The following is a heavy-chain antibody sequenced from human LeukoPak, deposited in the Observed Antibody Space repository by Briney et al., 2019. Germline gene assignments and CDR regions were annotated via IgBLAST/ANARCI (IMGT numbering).Heavy chain of an antibody. Sequence: AGGSLRLSCAASGFTFSSYAMHWVRQAPGKGLEWVAVISYDGSNKYYADSVKGRFTISRDNSKNTLYLQMNSLRAEDTAVYYCARDIYYYDSSGYYFPGGSDYWGQGTLVTVSS. J-gene: IGHJ4*02. CDR1: GFTFSSYA. CDR3: ARDIYYYDSSGYYFPGGSDY. D-gene: IGHD3-22*01. V-gene: IGHV3-30*04. CDR2: ISYDGSNK.